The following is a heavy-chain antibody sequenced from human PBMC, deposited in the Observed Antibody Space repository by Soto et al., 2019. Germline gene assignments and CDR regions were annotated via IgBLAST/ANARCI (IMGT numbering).Heavy chain of an antibody. J-gene: IGHJ4*02. CDR2: INAGNGNT. Sequence: QVQLVQSGAEVKKPGASVKVSCKASGYTFTSYAMHWVRQAPGQRLEWMGWINAGNGNTKYSQNFQGRVTITRDTSASTAYMELSSLRSEDTAVYYCARDNGILWLGELLPRYYFDYWGQGALVTVSS. V-gene: IGHV1-3*01. CDR1: GYTFTSYA. CDR3: ARDNGILWLGELLPRYYFDY. D-gene: IGHD3-10*01.